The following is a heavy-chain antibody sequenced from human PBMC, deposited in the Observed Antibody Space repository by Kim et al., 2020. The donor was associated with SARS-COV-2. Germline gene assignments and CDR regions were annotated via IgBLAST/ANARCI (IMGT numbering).Heavy chain of an antibody. CDR3: AKAQDFDY. Sequence: DGTRAYYADSVQGRFTISRDNRKNSLYLQMNSLRIEDTGFYYCAKAQDFDYWGRGTLVTVSS. J-gene: IGHJ4*02. D-gene: IGHD2-15*01. CDR2: DGTRA. V-gene: IGHV3-43D*03.